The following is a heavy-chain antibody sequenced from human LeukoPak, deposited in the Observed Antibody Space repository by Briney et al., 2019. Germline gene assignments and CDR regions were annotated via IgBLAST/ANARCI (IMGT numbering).Heavy chain of an antibody. CDR1: GGSISSSSYY. Sequence: SETLSLTCTVSGGSISSSSYYWGWIRQPPGKGLEWIGSIYYSGSTYYNPSLKSRVTISVDTSKNQFSLKLRSVTAADTAVYYRARQRDFWSGYYFDYWGQGTLVTVSS. J-gene: IGHJ4*02. D-gene: IGHD3-3*01. CDR3: ARQRDFWSGYYFDY. CDR2: IYYSGST. V-gene: IGHV4-39*01.